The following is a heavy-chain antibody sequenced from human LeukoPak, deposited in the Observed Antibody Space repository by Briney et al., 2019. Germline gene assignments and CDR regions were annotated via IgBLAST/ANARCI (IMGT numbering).Heavy chain of an antibody. J-gene: IGHJ3*02. Sequence: ASVKVSCKASGYTFTSYGISWVRQAPGQGLEWMGWISAYNGNTNYAQKLQGRVTTTTDTSTSTAYMELRSLRSDDTAVYYCARDRFIGAIDAFDIWGQGIMVTVSS. D-gene: IGHD1-26*01. CDR2: ISAYNGNT. V-gene: IGHV1-18*01. CDR1: GYTFTSYG. CDR3: ARDRFIGAIDAFDI.